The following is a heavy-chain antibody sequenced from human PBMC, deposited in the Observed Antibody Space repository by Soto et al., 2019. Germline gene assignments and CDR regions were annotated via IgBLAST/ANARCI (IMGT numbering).Heavy chain of an antibody. CDR1: GFTFSSYA. V-gene: IGHV3-23*01. D-gene: IGHD2-2*02. J-gene: IGHJ4*02. Sequence: LSLTCAASGFTFSSYAMSWVRQAPGKGLEWVSAISGSGGSTYYADSVKGRFTISRDNSKNTLYLQMNSLRAEDTAVYYCAKESHDCSSTSCYTGFDYWGQGTLVTVSS. CDR2: ISGSGGST. CDR3: AKESHDCSSTSCYTGFDY.